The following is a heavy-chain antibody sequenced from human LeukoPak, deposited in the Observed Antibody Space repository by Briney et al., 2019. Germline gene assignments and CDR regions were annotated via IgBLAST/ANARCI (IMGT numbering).Heavy chain of an antibody. CDR2: INHSGST. V-gene: IGHV4-34*01. J-gene: IGHJ4*02. CDR1: GGSFSGYY. Sequence: SETLSLTCAVYGGSFSGYYWSWIRQPPGKGLEWIGEINHSGSTNYNPSLKSRVTISVDTSKNQFSLKLSSVTAADTAVYYCARGSPLGYCSSTSCYTGDYFDYWGQGTLVTVSS. CDR3: ARGSPLGYCSSTSCYTGDYFDY. D-gene: IGHD2-2*02.